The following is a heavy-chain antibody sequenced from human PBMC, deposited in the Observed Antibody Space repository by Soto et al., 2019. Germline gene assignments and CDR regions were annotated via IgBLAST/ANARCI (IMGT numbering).Heavy chain of an antibody. CDR1: GFTFSDYY. V-gene: IGHV3-11*05. J-gene: IGHJ4*02. CDR2: ISSSTSHT. CDR3: ARGRGAAADYFDF. D-gene: IGHD6-13*01. Sequence: QVQLVESGGGLVKPGGSLRLSCAVSGFTFSDYYMTWIRQAPGKGLEWVSYISSSTSHTNYADSVEGRFTISRDNAKNSRLLQMNSLRAEDTAVYYCARGRGAAADYFDFWGQGTLVTVSS.